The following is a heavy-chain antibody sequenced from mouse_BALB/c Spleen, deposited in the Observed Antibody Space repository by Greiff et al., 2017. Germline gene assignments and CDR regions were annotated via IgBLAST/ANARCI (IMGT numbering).Heavy chain of an antibody. J-gene: IGHJ2*01. V-gene: IGHV5-12-2*01. CDR2: ISNGGGST. D-gene: IGHD2-3*01. Sequence: EVQRVESGGGLVQPGGSLKLSCAASGFTFSSYTMSWVRQTPEKRLEWVAYISNGGGSTYYPDTVKGRFTISRDNAKNTLYLKMSSLKSEDTAMYYCARHDGYYYFDYWGQGTTLTVSS. CDR1: GFTFSSYT. CDR3: ARHDGYYYFDY.